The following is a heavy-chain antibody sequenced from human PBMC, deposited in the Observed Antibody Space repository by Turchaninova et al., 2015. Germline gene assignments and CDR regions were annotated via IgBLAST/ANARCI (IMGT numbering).Heavy chain of an antibody. J-gene: IGHJ4*02. D-gene: IGHD6-13*01. CDR1: GLTFRSYY. V-gene: IGHV3-21*01. CDR2: ISSSSTYI. Sequence: VQLVESGGGLVRPGGSLRLSCVASGLTFRSYYMTGVRQAPGKGREWVSSISSSSTYINYADSVRGRFTISRDNAKNSLYLQMNNLRVEDTAIYFCAREKTAAGGDYWGQGTLVTVSA. CDR3: AREKTAAGGDY.